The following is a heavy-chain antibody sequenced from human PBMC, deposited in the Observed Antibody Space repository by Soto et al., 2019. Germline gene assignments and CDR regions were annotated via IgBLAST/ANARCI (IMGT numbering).Heavy chain of an antibody. CDR3: ARHRTKVTTDFDD. V-gene: IGHV4-59*08. D-gene: IGHD4-17*01. CDR1: GDSISSYS. J-gene: IGHJ4*02. CDR2: IYYSGST. Sequence: SETLSLTCTVSGDSISSYSWSWIRQPPGKGLEWIGYIYYSGSTNYNPSLKRRVTISIDTSKNQFSLKLSSVTAADTAVYYCARHRTKVTTDFDDWGQGTLVTVSS.